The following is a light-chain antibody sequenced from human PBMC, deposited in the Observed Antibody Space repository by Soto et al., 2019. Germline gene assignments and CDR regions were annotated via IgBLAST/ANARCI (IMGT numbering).Light chain of an antibody. Sequence: EIVMTQSPATLSVSPGERATLSCRASQSVSSNLAWYQQKPGQAPRLLIYGASTRSTGIPARFSGSRSGTEFTLTISSLQSEDFAVYYCQQYNNWPITFGQGTRLEMK. J-gene: IGKJ5*01. CDR2: GAS. CDR3: QQYNNWPIT. V-gene: IGKV3-15*01. CDR1: QSVSSN.